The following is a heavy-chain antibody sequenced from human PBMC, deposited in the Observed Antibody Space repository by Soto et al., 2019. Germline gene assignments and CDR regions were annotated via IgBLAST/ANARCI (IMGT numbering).Heavy chain of an antibody. Sequence: SETLSLTCNVSIGSVSNGGYTWTWIRQPPGKGLEWIGYVYSSGSTKHNPSLKSRVTMSIDTSKNQFSLKLRSVTTADTAVYYCARGGAGRPDYWGQGTLVTVSS. CDR2: VYSSGST. CDR1: IGSVSNGGYT. CDR3: ARGGAGRPDY. D-gene: IGHD6-13*01. J-gene: IGHJ4*02. V-gene: IGHV4-61*08.